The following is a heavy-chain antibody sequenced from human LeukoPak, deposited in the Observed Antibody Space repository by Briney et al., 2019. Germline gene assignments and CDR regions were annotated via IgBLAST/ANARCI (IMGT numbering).Heavy chain of an antibody. V-gene: IGHV4-34*01. CDR2: INHSGST. J-gene: IGHJ4*02. CDR3: ARQAYYSESGSWTGFDY. D-gene: IGHD3-10*01. Sequence: SETLSLTCAVYGGSFSGYYWSWIRQPPGKGLEWIGEINHSGSTNYNPSLKSRVTISVDTSKNQFSLKLSSVTAADTAVYYCARQAYYSESGSWTGFDYWGQGILVPVSS. CDR1: GGSFSGYY.